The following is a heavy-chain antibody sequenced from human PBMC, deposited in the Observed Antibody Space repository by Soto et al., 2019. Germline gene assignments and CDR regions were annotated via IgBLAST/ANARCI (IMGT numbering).Heavy chain of an antibody. J-gene: IGHJ6*02. V-gene: IGHV3-13*01. Sequence: GGSLRLSCVASGITFGSFDFHWVRQCRGKGLEWVSTIGSAGDTYYSASVRGRFTVSRENAKNSLYLQMNGVRAGDTAVYFCARGELPFYYYGMDVWGQGTTVTVSS. CDR1: GITFGSFD. CDR2: IGSAGDT. D-gene: IGHD1-26*01. CDR3: ARGELPFYYYGMDV.